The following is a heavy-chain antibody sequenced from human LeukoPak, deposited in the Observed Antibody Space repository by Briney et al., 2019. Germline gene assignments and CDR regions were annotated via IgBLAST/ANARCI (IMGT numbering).Heavy chain of an antibody. CDR1: GRSISSGSYY. V-gene: IGHV4-61*02. J-gene: IGHJ5*02. Sequence: SQTLSLTCTVSGRSISSGSYYWSWIRQPAGKGLEWFGRIYTSGSTNYNPSLKNRVTISVDTSKNQFSLKLSSVTAADTAVYYCARGPPGRGRQWLNDNWFDPWGQGTLVTVSS. D-gene: IGHD6-19*01. CDR3: ARGPPGRGRQWLNDNWFDP. CDR2: IYTSGST.